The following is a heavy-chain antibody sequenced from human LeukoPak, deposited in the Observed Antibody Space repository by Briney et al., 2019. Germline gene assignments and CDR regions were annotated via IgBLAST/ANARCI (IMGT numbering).Heavy chain of an antibody. V-gene: IGHV1-2*02. CDR1: EYAFTGYY. D-gene: IGHD5-12*01. J-gene: IGHJ4*02. Sequence: GASVKVSCKASEYAFTGYYIHWVRQAPGQGLEWLGWINPNSGDTNYAQKFQGRVTMSRDTSINTAYMELSSLTSDDTALYYCARAYSGFESFGYWGQGTLVTVSS. CDR2: INPNSGDT. CDR3: ARAYSGFESFGY.